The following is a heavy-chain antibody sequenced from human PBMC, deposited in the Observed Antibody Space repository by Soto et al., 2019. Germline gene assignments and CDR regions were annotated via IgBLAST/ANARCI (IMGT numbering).Heavy chain of an antibody. CDR3: ARMGSVVAPAFDY. D-gene: IGHD2-15*01. CDR1: GFTFSSYA. Sequence: QVQLVESGGGVVQPGRSLRLSCAASGFTFSSYAMHWVRQAPGKGLEWVAVIYSGGSTYYADSVKGRFTISRDNSKNTLYLQMNSLRAEDTAVYYCARMGSVVAPAFDYWGQGTLVTVSS. CDR2: IYSGGST. V-gene: IGHV3-NL1*01. J-gene: IGHJ4*02.